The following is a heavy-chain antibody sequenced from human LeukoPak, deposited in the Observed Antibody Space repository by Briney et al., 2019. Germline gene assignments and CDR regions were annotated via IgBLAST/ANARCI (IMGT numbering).Heavy chain of an antibody. Sequence: SETLSLTCTVSGYSISSGYSWGWIRQPPGKGLEWIGSIYHSGSTYYNPSLKSRVTISVDTSKNQFSLKLSPVTAADTAVYYCARGVDVWGKGTTVTVSS. J-gene: IGHJ6*04. CDR1: GYSISSGYS. CDR2: IYHSGST. V-gene: IGHV4-38-2*02. CDR3: ARGVDV.